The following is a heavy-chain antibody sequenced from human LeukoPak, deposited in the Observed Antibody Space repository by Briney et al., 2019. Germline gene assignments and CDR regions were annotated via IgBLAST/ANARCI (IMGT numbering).Heavy chain of an antibody. J-gene: IGHJ4*02. D-gene: IGHD5-12*01. CDR3: ASPRDYWDGYDFDY. CDR1: GYTLTELS. CDR2: FDPEDGET. Sequence: ASVKVSRKVSGYTLTELSMHWVRQAPGKGLEWMGGFDPEDGETIYAQKFQGRVTMTEDTSTDTAYMELSSLRSEDTAVYYCASPRDYWDGYDFDYWGQGTLVTVSS. V-gene: IGHV1-24*01.